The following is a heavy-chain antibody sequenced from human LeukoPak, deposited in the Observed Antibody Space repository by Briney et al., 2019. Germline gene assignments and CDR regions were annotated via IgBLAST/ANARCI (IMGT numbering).Heavy chain of an antibody. CDR1: GYTFTSYG. V-gene: IGHV1-18*01. CDR2: ISAYNGNT. D-gene: IGHD1-26*01. J-gene: IGHJ5*02. CDR3: ARDLMGAYNWFDP. Sequence: ASVKVSCKASGYTFTSYGISWVRQAPGQGLEWMGWISAYNGNTNYAQKLQGRVTMTRDMSTSTVYMELSSLRSEDTAVYYCARDLMGAYNWFDPWVQGTLVTVSS.